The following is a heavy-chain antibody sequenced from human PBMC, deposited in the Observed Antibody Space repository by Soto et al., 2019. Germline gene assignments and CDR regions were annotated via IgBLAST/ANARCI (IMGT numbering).Heavy chain of an antibody. CDR1: GFTFDDYA. Sequence: GGSLRLSCAASGFTFDDYAMHWVRQAPGKGLEWVSGISWNSGSIGYADSVKGRFTFSRDNAKNSLYLQMNSLGAEDTALYYCAKDSMVRGVRGGPDYWGQGTLVTVSS. CDR2: ISWNSGSI. D-gene: IGHD3-10*01. CDR3: AKDSMVRGVRGGPDY. V-gene: IGHV3-9*01. J-gene: IGHJ4*02.